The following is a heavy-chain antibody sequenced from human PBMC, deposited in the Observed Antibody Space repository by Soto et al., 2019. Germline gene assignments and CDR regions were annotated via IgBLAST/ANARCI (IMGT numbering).Heavy chain of an antibody. V-gene: IGHV3-23*02. CDR1: GFTFTSYA. Sequence: PGWSLRLSCAACGFTFTSYAMNWVRQAPGKGLEWVSVKSGSGGDTFYVATVKGRFTISRDNSKNTLYLQMSSLRVDYMAVYYCAKTAGSTSSWVDYWGQGTLVTVSS. CDR2: KSGSGGDT. CDR3: AKTAGSTSSWVDY. J-gene: IGHJ4*02. D-gene: IGHD2-2*01.